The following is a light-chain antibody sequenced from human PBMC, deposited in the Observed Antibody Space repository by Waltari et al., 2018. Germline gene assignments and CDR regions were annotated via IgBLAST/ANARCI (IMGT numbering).Light chain of an antibody. V-gene: IGLV1-51*01. Sequence: VMTQSPATLSVSPGERASFSCRASTSISSNLAWYQQKPGQTPRLLIYDNNQRPSGIPDRFPGSKSGTSAILGITGLQTGDEADYYCGVWDTSLSDVAFGGGTKLTVL. CDR1: TSISSN. CDR3: GVWDTSLSDVA. CDR2: DNN. J-gene: IGLJ2*01.